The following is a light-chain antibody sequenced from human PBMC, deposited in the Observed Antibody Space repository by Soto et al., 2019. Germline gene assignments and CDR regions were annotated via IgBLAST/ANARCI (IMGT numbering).Light chain of an antibody. CDR2: DTH. CDR3: LLAYGGAYVV. V-gene: IGLV7-46*01. Sequence: QAVVTQEPSLPVSPGGTVTLTCGSSTGAVTSGHSPYWSHQKPGQAPRPLIYDTHNKHSYTPARFSGSVLGGKATLTLSGAQPEDEADYYCLLAYGGAYVVFGGGTKLTVL. CDR1: TGAVTSGHS. J-gene: IGLJ2*01.